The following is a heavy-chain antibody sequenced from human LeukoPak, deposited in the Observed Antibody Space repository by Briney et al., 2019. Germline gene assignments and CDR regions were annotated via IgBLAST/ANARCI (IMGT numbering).Heavy chain of an antibody. CDR2: IYYSGST. Sequence: SSETLSLTCTVSGGSISGYYWSWIRQPPGKGLEWIGYIYYSGSTNYNPSLKSRVTISVDTSKNQFSLKLSSVTAADTAVYYCARHRSSYYYGSGSYYNMVSYYYGMDVWGQGTTVTVSS. CDR3: ARHRSSYYYGSGSYYNMVSYYYGMDV. V-gene: IGHV4-59*08. CDR1: GGSISGYY. J-gene: IGHJ6*02. D-gene: IGHD3-10*01.